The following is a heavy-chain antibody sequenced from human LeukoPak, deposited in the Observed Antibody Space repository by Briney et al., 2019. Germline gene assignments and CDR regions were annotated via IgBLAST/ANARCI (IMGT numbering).Heavy chain of an antibody. D-gene: IGHD3-16*02. V-gene: IGHV1-46*01. Sequence: ASVKVSCKASGYTITSYYMHWVRQAPGQGLEWMGIINPSGGSTSYAQKFQGRVAMTRDTSTSTVYMELSSLRSEDTAVYYCAREEGVIGDLNYWGQGTLVTVSS. J-gene: IGHJ4*02. CDR2: INPSGGST. CDR1: GYTITSYY. CDR3: AREEGVIGDLNY.